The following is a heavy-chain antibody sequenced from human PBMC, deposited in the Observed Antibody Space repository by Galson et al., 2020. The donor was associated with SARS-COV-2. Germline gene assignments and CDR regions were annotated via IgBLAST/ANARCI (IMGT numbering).Heavy chain of an antibody. CDR3: ARKDINFWSGYPGYYFDY. J-gene: IGHJ4*02. CDR1: GFTFSSYW. CDR2: IKQDGSEK. Sequence: GGSLRLSCAASGFTFSSYWMSWVRQAPGKGLEWVANIKQDGSEKYYVDSVKGRFTISRDNAKNSLYLQINSLRAEDTAVYYCARKDINFWSGYPGYYFDYWGQGTLVTVSS. V-gene: IGHV3-7*03. D-gene: IGHD3-3*01.